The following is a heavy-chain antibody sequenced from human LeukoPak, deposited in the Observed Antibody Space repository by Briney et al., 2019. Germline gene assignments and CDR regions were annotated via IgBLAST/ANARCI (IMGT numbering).Heavy chain of an antibody. CDR1: GGSISNYY. CDR2: ISYSGST. J-gene: IGHJ4*02. Sequence: PSETLSLTCTVSGGSISNYYWSWIRQPPGKALEWIGYISYSGSTNYNPSLKSRVTMSVDTSKNQFSLKLSSVTAADTAVYYCARHSSTWYALDYWGQGTLVTVSS. CDR3: ARHSSTWYALDY. D-gene: IGHD6-13*01. V-gene: IGHV4-59*01.